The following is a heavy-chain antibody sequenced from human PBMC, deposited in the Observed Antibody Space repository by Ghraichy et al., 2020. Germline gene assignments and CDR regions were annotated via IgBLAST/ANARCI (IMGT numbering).Heavy chain of an antibody. V-gene: IGHV3-23*01. D-gene: IGHD6-6*01. CDR2: ISGSGSSA. CDR3: AKSRSLASPPDY. J-gene: IGHJ4*02. Sequence: GGSLRLSCAASGFTFSTQAMSWVRQAPGKGLEWVSVISGSGSSAYFADSVKGRFTISRDNSKNTLYLQVSSLRAEDTAVYYCAKSRSLASPPDYWGQGTLVTVSS. CDR1: GFTFSTQA.